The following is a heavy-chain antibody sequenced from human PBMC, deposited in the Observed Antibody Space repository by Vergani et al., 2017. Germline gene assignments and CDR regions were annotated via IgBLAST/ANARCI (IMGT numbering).Heavy chain of an antibody. CDR3: ARGQTTVTTLGQADAFEI. V-gene: IGHV3-48*01. D-gene: IGHD4-17*01. CDR2: ISSSSSTI. CDR1: GFTFSSYS. J-gene: IGHJ3*02. Sequence: EVQLVESGGGLVQPGGSLRLSCAASGFTFSSYSMNWVRQAPGKGLEWVSYISSSSSTIYYADSVKGRFTISRDNAKNSLYLQMNSLRAEDTAVYYCARGQTTVTTLGQADAFEIWGQGRMVTVSS.